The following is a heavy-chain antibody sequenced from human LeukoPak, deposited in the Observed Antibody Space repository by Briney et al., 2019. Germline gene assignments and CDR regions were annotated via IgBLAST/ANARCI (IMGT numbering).Heavy chain of an antibody. Sequence: SETLSLTCAVYGGSFSGYYWSWIRQPPGKGLEWIGEINHSGSTNYNPSLKSRVTISVDTSKNQFSLKLSSVTAADTAVYYCARVGAGYYGSGKLDYWGQGTLVTASS. V-gene: IGHV4-34*01. D-gene: IGHD3-10*01. CDR3: ARVGAGYYGSGKLDY. CDR1: GGSFSGYY. J-gene: IGHJ4*02. CDR2: INHSGST.